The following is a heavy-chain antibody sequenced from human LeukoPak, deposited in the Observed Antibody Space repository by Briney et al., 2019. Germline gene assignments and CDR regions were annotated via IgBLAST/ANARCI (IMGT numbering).Heavy chain of an antibody. D-gene: IGHD6-19*01. J-gene: IGHJ4*02. V-gene: IGHV3-23*01. CDR1: GFTFSSYA. Sequence: GGSLRLSCAASGFTFSSYAMSWVRQAPGQGLEWVSAISGSGGSTYYADSVKGRFTISRDNSKNTLYLQMNSLRAEDTAVYYCAKDLSSGWHLDWGQGTLVTVSS. CDR3: AKDLSSGWHLD. CDR2: ISGSGGST.